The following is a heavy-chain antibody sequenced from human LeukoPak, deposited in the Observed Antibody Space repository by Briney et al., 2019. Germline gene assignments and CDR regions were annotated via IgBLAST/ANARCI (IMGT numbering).Heavy chain of an antibody. CDR3: ARFQPGLGGFDY. Sequence: PSETLSLTCTVSGGSISRSSYYWGWIRQPPGKGLEWIGSIYHSGSTYYNPSLKSRVTISVDTSKNQFSLKLSSVTAADTAVYYCARFQPGLGGFDYWGQGTLVTVSS. CDR1: GGSISRSSYY. J-gene: IGHJ4*02. CDR2: IYHSGST. D-gene: IGHD6-6*01. V-gene: IGHV4-39*07.